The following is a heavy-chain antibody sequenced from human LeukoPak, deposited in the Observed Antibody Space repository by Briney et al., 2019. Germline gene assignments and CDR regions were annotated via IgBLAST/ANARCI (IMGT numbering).Heavy chain of an antibody. Sequence: GGSLRLSCAASRFTFSSYGIHWVRQSPGKALEWVTLISYDGSHEYYPASVKGRFTISRDNSKNTLSLQMDSLRPEDTAVYYCAKSQLIGSYHPPGYWGQGTLVTVSS. J-gene: IGHJ4*02. D-gene: IGHD3-10*01. CDR3: AKSQLIGSYHPPGY. CDR1: RFTFSSYG. CDR2: ISYDGSHE. V-gene: IGHV3-30*18.